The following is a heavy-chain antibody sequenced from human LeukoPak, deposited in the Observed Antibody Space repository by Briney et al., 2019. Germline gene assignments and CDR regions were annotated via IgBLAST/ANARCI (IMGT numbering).Heavy chain of an antibody. Sequence: GGSLRLSCAASGFTFSSYSMNWVRQAPGKGLEWVSSISSSSSYIYCADSVKGRFTISRDNAKNSLYLQMNSLRAEDTAVYYCARAKYYYDSSGYPVDYWGQGTLVTVSS. CDR1: GFTFSSYS. CDR2: ISSSSSYI. D-gene: IGHD3-22*01. J-gene: IGHJ4*02. V-gene: IGHV3-21*01. CDR3: ARAKYYYDSSGYPVDY.